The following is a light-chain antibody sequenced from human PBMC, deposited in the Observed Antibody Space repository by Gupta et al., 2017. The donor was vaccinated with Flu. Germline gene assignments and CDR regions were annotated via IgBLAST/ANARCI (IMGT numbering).Light chain of an antibody. CDR2: KDN. Sequence: SAALPQPPSVSVSPGQTATITCSGDTLATQYSYWYQQKSGQAPVLVIFKDNERPSGIPERFSGSNSGTTVTLTISGVRAEDEAAYYCQSADNSGTYVLFGGGTKLTV. CDR3: QSADNSGTYVL. J-gene: IGLJ2*01. CDR1: TLATQY. V-gene: IGLV3-25*03.